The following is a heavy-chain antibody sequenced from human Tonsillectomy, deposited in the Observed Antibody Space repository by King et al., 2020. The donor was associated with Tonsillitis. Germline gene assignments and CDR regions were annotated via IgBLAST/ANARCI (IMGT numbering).Heavy chain of an antibody. CDR1: GFTLSSYT. J-gene: IGHJ6*03. D-gene: IGHD3-3*01. Sequence: VQLVESGGGLVKPGGSLRVSCAASGFTLSSYTMNWVRQAPGKGLEWVSSISSSGSRIYYADSVKGRFTISRDNAKNSLYLQMSSLRAEDTAVYYCASFQSGYLSEKYYMDVWGKGTTVTVSS. CDR3: ASFQSGYLSEKYYMDV. V-gene: IGHV3-21*01. CDR2: ISSSGSRI.